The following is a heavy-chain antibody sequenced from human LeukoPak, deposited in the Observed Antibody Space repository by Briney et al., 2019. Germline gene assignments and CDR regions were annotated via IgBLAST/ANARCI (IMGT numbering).Heavy chain of an antibody. V-gene: IGHV3-74*01. J-gene: IGHJ4*02. D-gene: IGHD1-20*01. CDR3: ASPYNWNDADY. CDR1: GFTFSSYW. Sequence: GGSLRLYCAASGFTFSSYWMHWVRQAPGKGLVWVSRINSDGSSTSYADSVKGRFTISRDNAKNTLYLQMNSLRAEDTAVYYCASPYNWNDADYWGQGTLVTVSS. CDR2: INSDGSST.